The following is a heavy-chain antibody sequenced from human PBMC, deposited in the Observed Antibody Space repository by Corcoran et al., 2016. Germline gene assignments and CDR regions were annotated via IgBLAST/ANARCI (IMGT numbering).Heavy chain of an antibody. V-gene: IGHV1-46*01. Sequence: QVQLVQSGAEVKKPGASVKVSCKASGYTFTSYYMHWVRQAPGQGLEWMGIINPSGGSTSYAQKFQGRVTMTRDTSTSTVYMELSSLRSEDTAVYYCATDEVVTVPVFQHWGQGTLVTVSS. J-gene: IGHJ1*01. D-gene: IGHD2-21*02. CDR1: GYTFTSYY. CDR2: INPSGGST. CDR3: ATDEVVTVPVFQH.